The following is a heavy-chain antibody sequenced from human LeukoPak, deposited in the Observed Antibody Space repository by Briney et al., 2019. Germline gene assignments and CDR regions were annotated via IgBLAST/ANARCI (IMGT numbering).Heavy chain of an antibody. CDR1: GFTFTTYG. J-gene: IGHJ4*02. Sequence: GGSLRLSCAASGFTFTTYGMHWVRQAPGKGLEWVAVISYDGSYKYYVDSVKGRFTISRDNSKNTLYLQMNSLRAEDTAVYYCAKERTRDYGDYGPLDYWGQGTLVTVSS. CDR3: AKERTRDYGDYGPLDY. V-gene: IGHV3-30*18. D-gene: IGHD4-17*01. CDR2: ISYDGSYK.